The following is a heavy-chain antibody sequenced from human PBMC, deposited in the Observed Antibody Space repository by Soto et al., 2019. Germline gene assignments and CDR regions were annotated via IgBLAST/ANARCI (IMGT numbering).Heavy chain of an antibody. CDR3: ATDLEYYYDSSPWPCCDDIDV. D-gene: IGHD3-22*01. J-gene: IGHJ6*02. CDR1: GYTFTGYY. CDR2: INPNSGGT. V-gene: IGHV1-2*02. Sequence: ASVKVSCEASGYTFTGYYIHWVRQAPGQGLEWMGWINPNSGGTNYAQKFQGRVTMTRDTSINTAYMELSRLRSDDTAVYYCATDLEYYYDSSPWPCCDDIDVWGQGTTVTVYS.